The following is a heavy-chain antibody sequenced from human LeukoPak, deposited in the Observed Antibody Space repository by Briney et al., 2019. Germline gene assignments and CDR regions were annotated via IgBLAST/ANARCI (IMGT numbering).Heavy chain of an antibody. CDR3: AKDLKRDQVLSDTFDI. D-gene: IGHD1-14*01. Sequence: PGGSLRLSCAASGFTFSAYWMYWVRQAPGKGLEWVSAISGSGGSTYYADSVKGRFTISRDNSKNTLYLQMNSLRAEDTAVYYCAKDLKRDQVLSDTFDIWGQGTMVTVSS. CDR1: GFTFSAYW. V-gene: IGHV3-23*01. CDR2: ISGSGGST. J-gene: IGHJ3*02.